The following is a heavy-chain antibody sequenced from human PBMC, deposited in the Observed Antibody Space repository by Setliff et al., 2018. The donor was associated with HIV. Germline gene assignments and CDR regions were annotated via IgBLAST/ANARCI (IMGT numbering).Heavy chain of an antibody. Sequence: PSETLSLTCAVSSGSISSGNYDWTWIRQPAGKGLEWIGRIYTRGSSDYNPSLKSRVTMSLDTSKTQFSLNLSSATAADTAVYYCAIYLRPPYYIDYWGQGMLVTVSS. V-gene: IGHV4-61*02. CDR2: IYTRGSS. J-gene: IGHJ4*02. CDR3: AIYLRPPYYIDY. CDR1: SGSISSGNYD. D-gene: IGHD3-10*02.